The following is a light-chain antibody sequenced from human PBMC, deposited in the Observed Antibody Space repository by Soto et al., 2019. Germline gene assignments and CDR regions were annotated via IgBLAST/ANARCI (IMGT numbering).Light chain of an antibody. CDR1: TSNIGAGYD. Sequence: QSVLTQPPSLSGAPGQRVTISCTGGTSNIGAGYDVHWYHQLPGTAPKLLIFTNNNRPSGVPDRFSGSRSGTSASLAITGLQTEDEADYYCQSYDSSLSAVVFGGGTKLTVL. CDR3: QSYDSSLSAVV. CDR2: TNN. V-gene: IGLV1-40*01. J-gene: IGLJ2*01.